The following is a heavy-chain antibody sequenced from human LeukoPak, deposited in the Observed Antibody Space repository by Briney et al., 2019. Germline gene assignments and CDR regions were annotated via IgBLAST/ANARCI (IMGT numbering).Heavy chain of an antibody. J-gene: IGHJ6*03. V-gene: IGHV3-30*03. D-gene: IGHD5/OR15-5a*01. CDR2: ISYDGSNK. CDR1: GFTFSRYG. CDR3: ARGSRAIVSTKFARGRYMDV. Sequence: GRSLRLSCAASGFTFSRYGMHWVRQAPGKGLEWVAFISYDGSNKYYADSVKGRFTISRDNSKNTLYLQMNSLRAEDTALYYCARGSRAIVSTKFARGRYMDVWGKGTTVTVSS.